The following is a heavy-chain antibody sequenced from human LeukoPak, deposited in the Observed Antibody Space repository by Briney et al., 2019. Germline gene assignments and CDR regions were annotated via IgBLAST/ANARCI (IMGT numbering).Heavy chain of an antibody. CDR3: ARGPGSGWYSY. D-gene: IGHD6-19*01. CDR2: ISSTSNYM. Sequence: GGSLRLSCAASGFTFSSSSMNWVRQAPGKGLEWVSSISSTSNYMYYVDSVKGRFTISRDNARNSLYLQMNSLRAEDTAVFYCARGPGSGWYSYWGHGTLVTVSS. CDR1: GFTFSSSS. V-gene: IGHV3-21*01. J-gene: IGHJ4*01.